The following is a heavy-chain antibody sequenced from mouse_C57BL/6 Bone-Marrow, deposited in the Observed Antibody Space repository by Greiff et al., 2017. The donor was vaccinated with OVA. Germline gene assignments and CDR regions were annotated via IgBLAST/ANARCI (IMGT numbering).Heavy chain of an antibody. V-gene: IGHV14-4*01. J-gene: IGHJ2*01. CDR1: GFTIKDDY. CDR3: AKGVSLDY. Sequence: EVKLQQSGAELVRPGASVKLSCTASGFTIKDDYMNWVKQRPEQGLEWIGWIDPGNGDTEYDSKFKGKATITADTSSNTAYLQLSSLTSEDTAVYYCAKGVSLDYWGQGTTLTVSS. CDR2: IDPGNGDT.